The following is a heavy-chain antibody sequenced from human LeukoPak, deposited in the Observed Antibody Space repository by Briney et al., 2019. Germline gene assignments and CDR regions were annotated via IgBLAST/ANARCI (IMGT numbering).Heavy chain of an antibody. CDR3: ARGRQLLWFGELFENFDY. J-gene: IGHJ4*02. V-gene: IGHV1-8*01. Sequence: ASVKVSCKASGYTFTSYDINWVRQATGQGLGWMGWMNPNSGNTGYAQKFHGRVTMTRNTSISTAYMELSSLRSEDTAVYYCARGRQLLWFGELFENFDYWGQGTLVTVSS. CDR2: MNPNSGNT. D-gene: IGHD3-10*01. CDR1: GYTFTSYD.